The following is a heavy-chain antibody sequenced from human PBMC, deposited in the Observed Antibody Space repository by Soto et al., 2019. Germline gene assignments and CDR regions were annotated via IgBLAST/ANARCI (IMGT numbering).Heavy chain of an antibody. V-gene: IGHV1-46*01. CDR2: INPSGGST. CDR3: ARDTHNEPGIAAAYPRESASPGY. D-gene: IGHD6-13*01. Sequence: GASVKVSCKASGYTFTSYYMHWVRQAPGQGLEWMGIINPSGGSTSYAQKFQGRVTMTRDTSTSTVYMELSSLRSEDTAVYYCARDTHNEPGIAAAYPRESASPGYWGQGTLVTVSS. J-gene: IGHJ4*02. CDR1: GYTFTSYY.